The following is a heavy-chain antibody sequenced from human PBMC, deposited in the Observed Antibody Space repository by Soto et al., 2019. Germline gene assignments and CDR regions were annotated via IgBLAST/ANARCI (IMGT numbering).Heavy chain of an antibody. CDR2: IYYNEVT. J-gene: IGHJ3*02. CDR1: GDSINNGEYY. Sequence: QVQLQESGPGLLKPSQTLSLTCNVSGDSINNGEYYWSWFRQPPGKGQEWIGYIYYNEVTYYNPSLKRRPTISLETSKNQFSLQLTSVTAADTAVYYCARDHTVTTGAFDIWGPGTMVTVSS. CDR3: ARDHTVTTGAFDI. V-gene: IGHV4-30-4*01. D-gene: IGHD4-17*01.